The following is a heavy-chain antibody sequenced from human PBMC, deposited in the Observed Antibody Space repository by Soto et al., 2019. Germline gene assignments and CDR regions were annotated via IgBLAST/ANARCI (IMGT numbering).Heavy chain of an antibody. CDR1: GFTFSSYW. V-gene: IGHV3-7*03. CDR2: IKQDGSEK. J-gene: IGHJ4*02. CDR3: ARENDTYYDSSVTLDY. Sequence: EVQLVESGGGLVQPGGSLRLSCAASGFTFSSYWMSWVRQAPGKGLEWVANIKQDGSEKYYVDSVKGRFTISRDNAKNSLYLQMNSLRAEDTAVYYCARENDTYYDSSVTLDYWGQATLVTVSS. D-gene: IGHD3-22*01.